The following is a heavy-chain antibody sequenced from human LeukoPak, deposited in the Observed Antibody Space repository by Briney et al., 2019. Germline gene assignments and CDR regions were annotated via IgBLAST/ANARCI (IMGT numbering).Heavy chain of an antibody. Sequence: PSETLSLTCTVSGGSISSYYWIWIRQPPGKGLEWIGYIYYSGSTNYNPSLKSRVTISVDTSKNQFSLKLSSVTAADTAVYYCASGTTDEGVDYWGQGTLVTVSS. CDR1: GGSISSYY. V-gene: IGHV4-59*08. D-gene: IGHD1-7*01. CDR3: ASGTTDEGVDY. CDR2: IYYSGST. J-gene: IGHJ4*02.